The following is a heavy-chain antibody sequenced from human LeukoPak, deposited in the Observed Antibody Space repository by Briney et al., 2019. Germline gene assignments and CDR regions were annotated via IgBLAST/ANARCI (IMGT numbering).Heavy chain of an antibody. J-gene: IGHJ4*02. D-gene: IGHD4-17*01. CDR1: GFTFSSYA. CDR3: ARLTSATVTYDY. V-gene: IGHV3-30-3*01. Sequence: GGSLRLSCAASGFTFSSYAMHWVRQAPGKGLEWVAVISYDGSNKYYADSVKGRFTISRDNAKNSLYLQMNSLRDEDTAVYYCARLTSATVTYDYWGQGTLVTVSS. CDR2: ISYDGSNK.